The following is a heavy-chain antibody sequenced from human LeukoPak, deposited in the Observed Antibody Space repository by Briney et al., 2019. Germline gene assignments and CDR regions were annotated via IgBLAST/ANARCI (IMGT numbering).Heavy chain of an antibody. D-gene: IGHD2-2*01. Sequence: GASVKVSCKASGYALPGYYMHWVRQAPGQGLEWMGWINPNSGGTNYAQKFQGRVTMTRDTSLNTAYMELSMVRSDDTAVYYCAREGSSTLDPWGQGTLVTVSS. V-gene: IGHV1-2*02. CDR1: GYALPGYY. J-gene: IGHJ5*02. CDR3: AREGSSTLDP. CDR2: INPNSGGT.